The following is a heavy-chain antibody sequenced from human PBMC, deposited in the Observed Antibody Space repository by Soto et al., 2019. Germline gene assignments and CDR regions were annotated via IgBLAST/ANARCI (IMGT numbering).Heavy chain of an antibody. CDR2: IYYSGNT. J-gene: IGHJ3*02. D-gene: IGHD4-17*01. CDR3: ARDTTVTRDAFDI. CDR1: GGSISSGGYY. Sequence: SETLSLTCTVSGGSISSGGYYWSWIRQHPGKGLEWIGYIYYSGNTYYNPSLKSRITISVDTSKNQFSLKLSSVTAADTAVYYCARDTTVTRDAFDIWGQGTMVTVSS. V-gene: IGHV4-31*03.